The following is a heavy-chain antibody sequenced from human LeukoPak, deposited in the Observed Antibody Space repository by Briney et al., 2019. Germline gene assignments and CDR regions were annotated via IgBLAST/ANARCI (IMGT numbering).Heavy chain of an antibody. Sequence: PGASLRLSCAASGFTFSSYAMSWVRQAPGKGLEWVPEISGSGGSTYYADSVKGRFTVSRDNSKNTLYLQMNSLRVEDTAVYYCAKDADPRPFYFDYWGLGILVTVSS. CDR3: AKDADPRPFYFDY. CDR2: ISGSGGST. CDR1: GFTFSSYA. V-gene: IGHV3-23*01. J-gene: IGHJ4*02.